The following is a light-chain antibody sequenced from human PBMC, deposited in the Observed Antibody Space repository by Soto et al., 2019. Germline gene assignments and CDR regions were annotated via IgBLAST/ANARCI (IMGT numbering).Light chain of an antibody. J-gene: IGLJ1*01. V-gene: IGLV2-14*03. CDR2: NVY. CDR1: SSDVGAYNF. CDR3: SAYTVSRTYV. Sequence: QSVLTQPASVSGSPGQSITISCTGTSSDVGAYNFVSWHQQHPGKAPKLMIYNVYDRPSGISYRFSGSKSGNTASLTISGLQGEYEAYYYCSAYTVSRTYVFGTGTKLTVL.